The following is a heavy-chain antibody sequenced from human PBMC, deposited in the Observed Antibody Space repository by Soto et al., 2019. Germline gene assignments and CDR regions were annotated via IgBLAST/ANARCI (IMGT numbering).Heavy chain of an antibody. CDR3: ARGLVDSYGSYYYYGMDV. Sequence: GGSLRLSCAASGFTFSSYAMHWVRQAPGKGLEWVAVISYDGSNKYYADSVKGRFTISRDNSKNTLYLQMNSLRAEDTAVYYCARGLVDSYGSYYYYGMDVWGQGTTVTVSS. CDR2: ISYDGSNK. D-gene: IGHD5-18*01. V-gene: IGHV3-30-3*01. J-gene: IGHJ6*02. CDR1: GFTFSSYA.